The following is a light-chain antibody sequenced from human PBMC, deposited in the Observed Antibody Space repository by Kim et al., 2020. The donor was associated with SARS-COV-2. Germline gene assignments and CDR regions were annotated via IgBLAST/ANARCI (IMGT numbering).Light chain of an antibody. CDR2: AAS. CDR3: QQLNSYQWS. Sequence: ASVVDRGTTTCRASQGIMSCLAWYQQKPGKAPKLLIYAASTLQSGVPSRFSGSRSGTDFTLTISSLQPEDVATYSCQQLNSYQWSFGQGTKVEIK. J-gene: IGKJ1*01. V-gene: IGKV1-9*01. CDR1: QGIMSC.